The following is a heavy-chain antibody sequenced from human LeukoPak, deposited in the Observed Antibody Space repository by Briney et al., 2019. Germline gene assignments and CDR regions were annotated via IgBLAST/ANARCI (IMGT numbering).Heavy chain of an antibody. CDR2: IYYSGST. D-gene: IGHD3-10*01. CDR1: GGSISSSSYY. V-gene: IGHV4-39*07. J-gene: IGHJ4*02. Sequence: PSETLSLTCTVSGGSISSSSYYWGWIRQPPGKGLEWIGSIYYSGSTYYNPSLKSRVTISVDTSKNQFSLKLSSVTAADTAVYYCARVRAMVRGAATKCYFDYWGQGTLVTVSS. CDR3: ARVRAMVRGAATKCYFDY.